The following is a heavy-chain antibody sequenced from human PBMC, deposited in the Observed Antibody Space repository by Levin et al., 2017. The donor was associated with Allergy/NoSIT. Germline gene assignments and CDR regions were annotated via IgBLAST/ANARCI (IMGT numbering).Heavy chain of an antibody. D-gene: IGHD4-23*01. Sequence: PGESLKISCAASGFTFSSYWMSWVRQAPGKGLEWVANIKQDGSEKYYVDSVKGRFTISRDNAKNSLYLQMNSLRAEDTAVYYCAREGSLTTVVTFDAFDIWGQGTMVTVSS. CDR3: AREGSLTTVVTFDAFDI. CDR2: IKQDGSEK. V-gene: IGHV3-7*01. CDR1: GFTFSSYW. J-gene: IGHJ3*02.